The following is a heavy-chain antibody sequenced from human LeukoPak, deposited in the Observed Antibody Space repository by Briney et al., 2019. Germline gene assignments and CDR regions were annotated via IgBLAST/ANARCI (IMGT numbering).Heavy chain of an antibody. V-gene: IGHV3-23*01. CDR3: ARISSGWYGYYFDY. Sequence: GGSLRLSCAASGFTFSSYEMSWVRQAPGKGLEWVSAISGSGGSTYYADSVKGRFTISRDNSKNTLYLQMNSLRAEDTAVYYCARISSGWYGYYFDYWGQGTLVTVSS. D-gene: IGHD6-19*01. CDR1: GFTFSSYE. J-gene: IGHJ4*02. CDR2: ISGSGGST.